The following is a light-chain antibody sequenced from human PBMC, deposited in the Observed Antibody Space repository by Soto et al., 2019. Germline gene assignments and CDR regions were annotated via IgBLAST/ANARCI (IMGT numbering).Light chain of an antibody. CDR3: QQYNSYSSWT. Sequence: DIQMTQSPSTLSASKGDRVTITCRASQSISSWLAWYQQKPGKAPKLLIYKASSLESGVPSRFSGSGSGTEFTLTISSLQPDDFATYYCQQYNSYSSWTFGQGTKVEIK. CDR1: QSISSW. J-gene: IGKJ1*01. CDR2: KAS. V-gene: IGKV1-5*03.